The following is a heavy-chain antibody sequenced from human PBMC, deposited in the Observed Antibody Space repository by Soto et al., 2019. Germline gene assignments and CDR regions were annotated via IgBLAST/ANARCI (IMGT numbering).Heavy chain of an antibody. J-gene: IGHJ4*02. CDR3: ARILREYYDFWSGYQYYFDY. V-gene: IGHV1-69*13. D-gene: IGHD3-3*01. Sequence: SVKVSCKASGGTFSSYAISWVRQAPGQGLEWMGGIIPIFGTANYAQKFQGRVTITADESTSTAYMELSSLRSEDTAVYYCARILREYYDFWSGYQYYFDYWDQGTLVT. CDR1: GGTFSSYA. CDR2: IIPIFGTA.